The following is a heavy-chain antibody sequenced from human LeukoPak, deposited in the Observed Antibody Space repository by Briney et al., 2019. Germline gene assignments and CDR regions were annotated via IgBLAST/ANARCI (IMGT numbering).Heavy chain of an antibody. J-gene: IGHJ3*02. D-gene: IGHD6-19*01. CDR1: GFSLSNAW. V-gene: IGHV4-4*02. Sequence: GSLRLSCAASGFSLSNAWMSWVRQPPGKGLEWIGSIYYSGSTYYNPSLKSRVTISVDTSKNQFSLKLSSVTAADTAVYYCARFSSGWTGNAFDIWGQGTMVTVSS. CDR2: IYYSGST. CDR3: ARFSSGWTGNAFDI.